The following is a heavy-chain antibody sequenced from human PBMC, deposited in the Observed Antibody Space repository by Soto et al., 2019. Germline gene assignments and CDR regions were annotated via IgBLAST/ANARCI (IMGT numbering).Heavy chain of an antibody. CDR3: AKDPWDIPMDV. V-gene: IGHV3-23*01. Sequence: GGSLRLSCAASGFTFSTYAMSWVRQAPGKGLEWVSAISGSGGSTYYSDSVKGRFTISRDNSKNALYLQMNSLRAEDTAVYYCAKDPWDIPMDVWGQGTTVTVSS. CDR1: GFTFSTYA. D-gene: IGHD2-15*01. J-gene: IGHJ6*02. CDR2: ISGSGGST.